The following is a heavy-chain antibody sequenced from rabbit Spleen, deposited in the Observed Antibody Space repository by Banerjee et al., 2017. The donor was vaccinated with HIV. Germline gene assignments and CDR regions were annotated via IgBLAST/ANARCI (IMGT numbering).Heavy chain of an antibody. J-gene: IGHJ6*01. V-gene: IGHV1S45*01. CDR1: GFTISNNYW. D-gene: IGHD3-3*01. Sequence: QLVESGGGLVTPGGSLKLSCKASGFTISNNYWMSWVRQAPGKGLEWIARIYTGDGRAYYASWARGRFTISKTSSTTVDLKMTSLTAADTATYFCARGLDSNNALWGPGTLVTVS. CDR3: ARGLDSNNAL. CDR2: IYTGDGRA.